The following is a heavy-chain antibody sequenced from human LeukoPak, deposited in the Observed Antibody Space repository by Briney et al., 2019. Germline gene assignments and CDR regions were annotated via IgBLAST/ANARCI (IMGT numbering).Heavy chain of an antibody. CDR2: FYRGDST. Sequence: PGGSLGLSCAASGFTVSSSYMYWVRQAPGKGLEWVSFFYRGDSTYYAESVRGRFTISRDNSKNTLYLLMNSLIPEDTAVYYCAREVVSSPSYFDSWGQGTLVTVSS. V-gene: IGHV3-53*01. J-gene: IGHJ4*02. CDR1: GFTVSSSY. D-gene: IGHD2-15*01. CDR3: AREVVSSPSYFDS.